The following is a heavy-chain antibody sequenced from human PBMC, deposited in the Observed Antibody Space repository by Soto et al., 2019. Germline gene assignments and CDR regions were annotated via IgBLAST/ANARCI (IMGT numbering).Heavy chain of an antibody. D-gene: IGHD2-2*01. CDR2: IIPILNSP. CDR3: AREAPYCTSATCPKFYDMDV. V-gene: IGHV1-69*13. J-gene: IGHJ6*02. Sequence: SVKVSCKASGGTFGSYAITWVRRAPGQGLEWLGGIIPILNSPAYAQKFQARVVITADEITNTAYMELNSLRFDDTAVYYCAREAPYCTSATCPKFYDMDVWGQRTTVTVSS. CDR1: GGTFGSYA.